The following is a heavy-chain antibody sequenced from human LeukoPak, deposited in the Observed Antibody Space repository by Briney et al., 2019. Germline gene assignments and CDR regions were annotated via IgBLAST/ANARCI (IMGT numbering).Heavy chain of an antibody. J-gene: IGHJ4*02. CDR3: VTYYYGSSAPKRNY. D-gene: IGHD3-22*01. Sequence: KSSETLSLTCAVYVGSFSDYFWIWIRQPLWKGREWIGEISHSGSTTYNPSLRSRVTLSGDTSKKQFSLKLSSVTAADTAVYYCVTYYYGSSAPKRNYWGQGILVTVSS. CDR1: VGSFSDYF. V-gene: IGHV4-34*01. CDR2: ISHSGST.